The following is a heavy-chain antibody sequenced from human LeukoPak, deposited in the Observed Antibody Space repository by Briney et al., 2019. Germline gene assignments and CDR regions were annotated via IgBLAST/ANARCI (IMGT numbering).Heavy chain of an antibody. CDR2: IYDSGST. Sequence: PSETLSLTCTVSGGSIRSSYYYWGWIRQPPGKGLEWIGSIYDSGSTYYNPSLKSRVTISVDTSKNQFSLKLSSVTAADTAVYYCARGNSSFNYYYYGMDVWGQGTTVTVSS. J-gene: IGHJ6*02. CDR3: ARGNSSFNYYYYGMDV. V-gene: IGHV4-39*07. CDR1: GGSIRSSYYY. D-gene: IGHD6-6*01.